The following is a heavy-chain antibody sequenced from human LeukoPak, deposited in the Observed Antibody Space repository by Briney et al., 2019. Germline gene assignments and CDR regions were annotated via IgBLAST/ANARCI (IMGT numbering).Heavy chain of an antibody. V-gene: IGHV3-48*01. CDR2: IGSIGSTI. J-gene: IGHJ4*02. CDR3: ARVGGRGIDY. CDR1: GFSFNIYS. Sequence: PGGSLRLSCSASGFSFNIYSMSWVRQSPGKGLEWIAYIGSIGSTIHYADSVKGRFTISRDNAKKSLYLQMDTLRGDDTAVYYCARVGGRGIDYWGQGSLVSVSS.